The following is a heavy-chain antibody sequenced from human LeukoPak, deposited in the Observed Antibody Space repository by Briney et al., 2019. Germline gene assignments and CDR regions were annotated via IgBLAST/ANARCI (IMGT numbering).Heavy chain of an antibody. J-gene: IGHJ4*02. Sequence: GGSLRLSCAASGFTFSSYGMHWVRQAPGKGLEWVAFIRYDGSNKYYADSVKGRFTISRDNSKNTLYLQMNSLRAEDTAVYYCAKDRSLVESDYFDYWGQGTLVTVSS. CDR3: AKDRSLVESDYFDY. CDR1: GFTFSSYG. CDR2: IRYDGSNK. V-gene: IGHV3-30*02.